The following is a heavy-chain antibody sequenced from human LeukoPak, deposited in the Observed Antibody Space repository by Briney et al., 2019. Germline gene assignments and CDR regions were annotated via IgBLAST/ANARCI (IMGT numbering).Heavy chain of an antibody. D-gene: IGHD7-27*01. CDR3: ARQQGPTGDSNYWYFDL. CDR1: GGSISSSSYY. J-gene: IGHJ2*01. CDR2: IYYSGST. Sequence: SETLSLTCTVSGGSISSSSYYWGWIRQPPGKGLEWIGSIYYSGSTYYNPSLKSRVTISVDTSKNQFSLKLSSVTAADTAVYYCARQQGPTGDSNYWYFDLWGRGTLVTVSS. V-gene: IGHV4-39*01.